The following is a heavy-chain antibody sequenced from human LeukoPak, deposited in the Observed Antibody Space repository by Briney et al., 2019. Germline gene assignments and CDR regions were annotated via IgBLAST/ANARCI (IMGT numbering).Heavy chain of an antibody. Sequence: ASVKVSCKATGYTFTNYYMQWVRQAPGQGLEWMGIINPRDGSTSYARKFQGRVTVTRDTSTSTVYMELSSLRSEDTAVYYCARVYCSGGSCYEFDFWGQGTLVTVSS. CDR2: INPRDGST. D-gene: IGHD2-15*01. V-gene: IGHV1-46*03. CDR1: GYTFTNYY. CDR3: ARVYCSGGSCYEFDF. J-gene: IGHJ4*02.